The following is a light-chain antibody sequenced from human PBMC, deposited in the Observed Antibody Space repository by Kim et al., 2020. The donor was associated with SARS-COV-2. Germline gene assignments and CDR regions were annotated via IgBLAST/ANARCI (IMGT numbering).Light chain of an antibody. Sequence: LSPRERAAHSCRASQRVDSNYLAWYQQKPGQVPRLLIYEASTRTTGVPDRFSGSGSGTDFTLTINRLEPEDFAVYYCQQYGDPITFGQGTRLEIK. CDR3: QQYGDPIT. J-gene: IGKJ5*01. CDR2: EAS. V-gene: IGKV3-20*01. CDR1: QRVDSNY.